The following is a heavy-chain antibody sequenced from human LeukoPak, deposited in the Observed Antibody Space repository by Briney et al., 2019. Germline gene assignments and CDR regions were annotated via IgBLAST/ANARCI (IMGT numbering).Heavy chain of an antibody. CDR1: GYSFTTYW. D-gene: IGHD3-3*01. CDR2: INPGDSDT. CDR3: ARAWNFDQ. J-gene: IGHJ4*02. V-gene: IGHV5-51*01. Sequence: GESLKISCQGSGYSFTTYWIAWVRQMPGRGLEWIGIINPGDSDTRYSPSFQGQVTISADKSISTTYLQWSSLKASDTAMYYCARAWNFDQWGQGSLVTVSS.